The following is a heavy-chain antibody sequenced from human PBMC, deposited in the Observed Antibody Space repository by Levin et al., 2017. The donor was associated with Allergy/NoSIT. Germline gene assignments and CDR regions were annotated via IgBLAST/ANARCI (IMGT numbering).Heavy chain of an antibody. V-gene: IGHV3-23*01. Sequence: GESLKISCAASGFTFSTYAMHWVRQAPGKGLEWVSGISSTGGATYYADSVKGRLTISRDNSKNTVYLQMNGLTAADTAVYYCAKGSQGAARYNWFDPWGQGTLVTVSS. D-gene: IGHD3-10*01. CDR2: ISSTGGAT. CDR1: GFTFSTYA. CDR3: AKGSQGAARYNWFDP. J-gene: IGHJ5*02.